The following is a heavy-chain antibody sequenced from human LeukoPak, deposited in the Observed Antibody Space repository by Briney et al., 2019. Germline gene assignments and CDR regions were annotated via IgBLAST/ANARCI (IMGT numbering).Heavy chain of an antibody. CDR3: ARPLGDGYDYDSSGYYIY. CDR2: ISSSSSYI. CDR1: GFIISSYS. D-gene: IGHD3-22*01. V-gene: IGHV3-21*01. Sequence: GGSLRLSCAASGFIISSYSMNWVRQAPGKGLEWVSSISSSSSYIYYADSVKGRFTISRDNAKNSLYLQMNSLRAEDTAVYYCARPLGDGYDYDSSGYYIYWGQGTLVTVSS. J-gene: IGHJ4*02.